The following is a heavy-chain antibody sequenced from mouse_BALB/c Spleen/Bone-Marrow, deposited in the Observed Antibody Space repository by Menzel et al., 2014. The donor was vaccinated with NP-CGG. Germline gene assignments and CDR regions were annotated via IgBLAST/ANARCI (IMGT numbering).Heavy chain of an antibody. Sequence: EVQLQQSGPELVKPGASVKMSCKASGYTFTTYVMHWVKQKPGQGLEWIGYISPYNDDSKYNEKFKGKATLTSDKSSSAAYMELSSLTSEDSAVYYCARDYYGSTSLAYWGQGTLVTVSA. CDR2: ISPYNDDS. CDR3: ARDYYGSTSLAY. D-gene: IGHD1-1*01. J-gene: IGHJ3*01. CDR1: GYTFTTYV. V-gene: IGHV1-14*01.